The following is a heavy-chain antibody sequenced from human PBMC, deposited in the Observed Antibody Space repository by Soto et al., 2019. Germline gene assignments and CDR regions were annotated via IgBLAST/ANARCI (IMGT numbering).Heavy chain of an antibody. J-gene: IGHJ3*02. D-gene: IGHD3-3*01. CDR3: ARARFGVVINDAFDI. Sequence: QVQLVQSGAEVKKPGASVKVSCKASGYTFTSYAMHWVRQAPGQRLEWMGWINAGNGNTKYSQKFQGRVTITRDTSASTVYMELSSLTSEDTAVYYCARARFGVVINDAFDIWGQGTMVTVSS. CDR1: GYTFTSYA. V-gene: IGHV1-3*01. CDR2: INAGNGNT.